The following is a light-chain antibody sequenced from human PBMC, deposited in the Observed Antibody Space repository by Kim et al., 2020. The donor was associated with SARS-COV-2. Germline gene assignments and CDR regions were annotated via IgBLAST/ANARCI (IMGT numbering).Light chain of an antibody. J-gene: IGKJ1*01. CDR3: QQTSSAPRT. CDR2: NAS. V-gene: IGKV1-39*01. Sequence: DIQMTQSPSSLSASVGDRVTITCRASQDISRYLNWYQQKPGKAPKLLIYNASSLQSGVPSRFTGSGSETDFTLTITSLQPEDFATYYCQQTSSAPRTFVQGTKVDIK. CDR1: QDISRY.